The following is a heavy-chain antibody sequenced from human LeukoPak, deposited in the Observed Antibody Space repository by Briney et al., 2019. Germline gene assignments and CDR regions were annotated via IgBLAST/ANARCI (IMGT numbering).Heavy chain of an antibody. D-gene: IGHD3-22*01. CDR1: GGSISSSSYY. CDR2: IYYSGST. V-gene: IGHV4-39*07. Sequence: SETLSLTCTVSGGSISSSSYYWGWIRQPPGKGLEWIGSIYYSGSTYYNPSLKSRVTISVDTSKNQFSLKLSSVTAADTAVYYCARASLTMIVVVTHQDAFDIWGQGTMVTVSS. CDR3: ARASLTMIVVVTHQDAFDI. J-gene: IGHJ3*02.